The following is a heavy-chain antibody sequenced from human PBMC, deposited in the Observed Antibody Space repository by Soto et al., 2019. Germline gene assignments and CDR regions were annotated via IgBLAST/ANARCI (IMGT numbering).Heavy chain of an antibody. D-gene: IGHD6-13*01. CDR3: ARTHSSSWYAFDI. J-gene: IGHJ3*02. CDR2: MNPNSGNT. CDR1: GYTFTSYD. Sequence: QVQLVQSGAEVKKPGASVKVSCKASGYTFTSYDINWVRQATGQGLEWMGWMNPNSGNTGYAQKFHGRVNMTRNTSISTAYMELSSLRSEDTAVYYCARTHSSSWYAFDIWGQGTMVTVSS. V-gene: IGHV1-8*01.